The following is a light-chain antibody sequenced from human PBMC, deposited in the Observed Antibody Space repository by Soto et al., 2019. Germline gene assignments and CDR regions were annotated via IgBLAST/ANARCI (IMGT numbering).Light chain of an antibody. CDR1: QDITNF. V-gene: IGKV1-33*01. J-gene: IGKJ2*03. CDR3: QQFDDVPYS. CDR2: DAS. Sequence: DIQMTQSPSSLSASVGDRVTITCQASQDITNFLNWYQQKPGKAPKLLIYDASSLQTGVPSRFSGSGSGTDFSFTISSLPPEDIATYYCQQFDDVPYSFGQGTKVAI.